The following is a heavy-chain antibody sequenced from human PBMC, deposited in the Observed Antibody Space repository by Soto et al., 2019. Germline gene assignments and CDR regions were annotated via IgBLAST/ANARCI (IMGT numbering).Heavy chain of an antibody. D-gene: IGHD3-10*01. V-gene: IGHV4-59*01. CDR3: ARLRDYYGSGSYSGFDP. CDR1: GGSISGYS. J-gene: IGHJ5*02. CDR2: IYYSGST. Sequence: SDKRSVRGGSISGYSWCRFQKTQEGGLEWIGYIYYSGSTSYNPSLKGRVTMSVDTSKNQFSLKLTSVIAADTAVYFGARLRDYYGSGSYSGFDPWGQGTLVTVSS.